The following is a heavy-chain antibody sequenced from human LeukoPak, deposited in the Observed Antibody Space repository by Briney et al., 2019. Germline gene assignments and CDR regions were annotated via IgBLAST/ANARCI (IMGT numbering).Heavy chain of an antibody. CDR1: GGSISSYY. Sequence: PSETLSLTCTVSGGSISSYYWSWTRQPAGKGLEWIGRIYTSGSTNYNPSLKSRVTMSVDTSKNQFSLKLSSVTAADTAVYYCARDHYYDSSGYAFDIWGQGTMVTVSS. D-gene: IGHD3-22*01. J-gene: IGHJ3*02. CDR2: IYTSGST. CDR3: ARDHYYDSSGYAFDI. V-gene: IGHV4-4*07.